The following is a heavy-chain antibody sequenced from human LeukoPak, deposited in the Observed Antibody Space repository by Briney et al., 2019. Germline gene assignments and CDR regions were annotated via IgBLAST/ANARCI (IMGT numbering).Heavy chain of an antibody. Sequence: GGSLRLPCAASGFTFSNYGMHWVRQAPGKGLEWVAVIWSDGSNKYYADSVRGRFTISRDNSKNTLYLHMNSLRAEDTAVYYCARVTMVAAASYNWFVPWGQGTLVTVSS. V-gene: IGHV3-33*01. J-gene: IGHJ5*02. CDR1: GFTFSNYG. CDR2: IWSDGSNK. D-gene: IGHD2-15*01. CDR3: ARVTMVAAASYNWFVP.